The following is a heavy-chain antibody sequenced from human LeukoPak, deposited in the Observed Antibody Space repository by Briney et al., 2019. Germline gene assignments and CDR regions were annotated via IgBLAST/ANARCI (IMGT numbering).Heavy chain of an antibody. J-gene: IGHJ4*02. V-gene: IGHV1-69*05. CDR3: ARGKDTSAYRALDS. D-gene: IGHD3-22*01. CDR1: GDTFSSSA. CDR2: IIPIFGTT. Sequence: SVKVSCKASGDTFSSSAISWVQQAPGQGLEWMGGIIPIFGTTDYAQKFRGRITITTDESTSTAYMEISSLRSEDSAVYYCARGKDTSAYRALDSWGQGTLVTVSS.